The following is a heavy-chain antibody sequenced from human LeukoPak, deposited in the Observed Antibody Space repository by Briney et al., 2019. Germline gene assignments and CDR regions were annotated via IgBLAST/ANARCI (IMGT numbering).Heavy chain of an antibody. CDR3: ARAYYDFWSGYTRYYFDY. Sequence: PSETLSLTCTVSGGSLSSSSYYWGWLRQPPGKGLEWIGRIYYSGSTYYNPSLKSRVTISVDTSKNQFSLKLSSVTAANTAVYYCARAYYDFWSGYTRYYFDYWSQGTLVTVSS. D-gene: IGHD3-3*01. CDR2: IYYSGST. V-gene: IGHV4-39*02. J-gene: IGHJ4*02. CDR1: GGSLSSSSYY.